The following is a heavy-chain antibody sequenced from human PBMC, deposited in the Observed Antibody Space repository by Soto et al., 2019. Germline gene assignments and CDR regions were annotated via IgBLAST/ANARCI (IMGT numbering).Heavy chain of an antibody. J-gene: IGHJ4*02. V-gene: IGHV5-51*01. CDR3: ARRDWTGTNSDYFTY. CDR1: GYSFTDNW. CDR2: VLPHDSEA. D-gene: IGHD2-8*02. Sequence: VESQTISCEASGYSFTDNWIGWVRQMPGKGLEWMGMVLPHDSEARVSPSLQGQVTISADKSINTAYLQWSSLKASDTAMYYCARRDWTGTNSDYFTYWGQGTLVTVSS.